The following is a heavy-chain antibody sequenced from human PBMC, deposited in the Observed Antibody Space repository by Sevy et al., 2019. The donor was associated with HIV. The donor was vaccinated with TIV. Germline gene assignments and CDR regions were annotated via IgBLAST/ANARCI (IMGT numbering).Heavy chain of an antibody. CDR1: GFTFSSYA. D-gene: IGHD5-18*01. CDR3: ARVNSSYGSVRFDN. Sequence: GESLKISCAASGFTFSSYAMHWVRQAPGKGLEWVAIIPHDGMNEYYADSVKGRFTISRDNSKNTLSLQMNGLTTEDTAVYYCARVNSSYGSVRFDNWGQGTLVTVSS. J-gene: IGHJ4*02. V-gene: IGHV3-30*04. CDR2: IPHDGMNE.